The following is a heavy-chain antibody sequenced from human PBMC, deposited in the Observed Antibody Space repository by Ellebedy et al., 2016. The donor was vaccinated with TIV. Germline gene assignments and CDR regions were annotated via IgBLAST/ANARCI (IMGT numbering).Heavy chain of an antibody. Sequence: AASVKVSCKASGGTFSSYAISWVRQAPGQGLEWMGGIIPIFGTANYAQKFQGRVTITADESTSTAYMELSSLRSEDTAVYYSAREGGSGEPIDYWGQGTLVTVSS. CDR3: AREGGSGEPIDY. D-gene: IGHD1-14*01. CDR2: IIPIFGTA. CDR1: GGTFSSYA. V-gene: IGHV1-69*13. J-gene: IGHJ4*02.